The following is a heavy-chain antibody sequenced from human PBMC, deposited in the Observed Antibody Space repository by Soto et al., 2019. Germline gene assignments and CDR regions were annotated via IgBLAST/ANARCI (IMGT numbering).Heavy chain of an antibody. D-gene: IGHD7-27*01. J-gene: IGHJ5*02. CDR2: FYTSGNT. CDR1: GGSVSSYY. V-gene: IGHV4-4*07. CDR3: ASESTGWFDP. Sequence: SETLSLTCTVSGGSVSSYYWSWIRQPAGKGLEWIGRFYTSGNTNYNPSLKSRVTMSLDTSKNQFSLKLSSVTAADTAVYFCASESTGWFDPWGQGTLVTVSS.